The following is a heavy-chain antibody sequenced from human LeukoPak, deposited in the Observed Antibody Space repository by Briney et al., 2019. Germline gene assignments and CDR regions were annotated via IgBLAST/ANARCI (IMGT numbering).Heavy chain of an antibody. J-gene: IGHJ4*02. CDR2: IKQDGSEK. CDR1: GFTFSSYW. V-gene: IGHV3-7*03. D-gene: IGHD6-13*01. Sequence: GGSLRLSCVASGFTFSSYWMSWVRQAPGKGLEWVANIKQDGSEKYYVDSVKGRFTISRDNAKNSLHLQVSSLSAEDTAVYYCARGRQQMTYFDYWGQGTLVTVSS. CDR3: ARGRQQMTYFDY.